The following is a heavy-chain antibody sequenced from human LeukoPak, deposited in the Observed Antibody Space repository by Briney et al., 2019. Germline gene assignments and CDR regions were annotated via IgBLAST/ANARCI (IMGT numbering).Heavy chain of an antibody. J-gene: IGHJ4*02. CDR2: IYTSGST. CDR1: GGSISSGGYY. CDR3: ARGSGYSVAALDY. D-gene: IGHD2-15*01. V-gene: IGHV4-61*02. Sequence: SETLSLTCTVSGGSISSGGYYWSWIRQPAGKGLEWIGRIYTSGSTNYNPSLKSRVTMSVDTSKNQFSLKLSSVTAADTAVYYCARGSGYSVAALDYWGQGTLVTVSS.